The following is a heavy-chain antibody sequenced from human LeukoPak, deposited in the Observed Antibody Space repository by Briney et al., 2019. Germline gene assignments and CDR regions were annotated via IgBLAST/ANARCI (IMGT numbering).Heavy chain of an antibody. Sequence: GGSLRLSCAASGFTFSSYGMHWVRQAPGKGLEWVAVISYDGSHKYYGDSVKGRLTISRDNSKNTAYLQMSSLRTEDTAVYYCAKRSDSGSHTFDYWGQGTLVTVSS. CDR2: ISYDGSHK. V-gene: IGHV3-30*18. CDR3: AKRSDSGSHTFDY. J-gene: IGHJ4*02. CDR1: GFTFSSYG. D-gene: IGHD3-10*01.